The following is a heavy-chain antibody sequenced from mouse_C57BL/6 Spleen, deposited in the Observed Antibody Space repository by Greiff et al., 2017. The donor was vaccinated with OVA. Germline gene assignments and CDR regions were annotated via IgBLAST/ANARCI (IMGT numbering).Heavy chain of an antibody. CDR2: INPNNGGT. D-gene: IGHD5-2*01. V-gene: IGHV1-26*01. J-gene: IGHJ1*03. Sequence: EVQLQQSGPELVKPGASVKISCKASGYTFTDYYMNWVKQSHGKSLEWIGDINPNNGGTSYNQKFKGKATLTVDKSSSTAYMELRSLTSEDSAVYYCARGIAPRVWGTGTTVTVSS. CDR3: ARGIAPRV. CDR1: GYTFTDYY.